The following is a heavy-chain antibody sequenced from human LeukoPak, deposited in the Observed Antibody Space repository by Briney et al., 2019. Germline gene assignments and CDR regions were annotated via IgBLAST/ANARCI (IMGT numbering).Heavy chain of an antibody. CDR2: ISYDGSNK. Sequence: GGSLRLSCAASGFTFSSYGMHWVRQAPGKGLEWVAVISYDGSNKYSADSVKGRFTISRDNSKNTLYLQMNSLGGEDTAVYYCARGENYVWGSYPNAHFDYWGQGTLVTVSS. D-gene: IGHD3-16*02. V-gene: IGHV3-30*03. CDR3: ARGENYVWGSYPNAHFDY. CDR1: GFTFSSYG. J-gene: IGHJ4*02.